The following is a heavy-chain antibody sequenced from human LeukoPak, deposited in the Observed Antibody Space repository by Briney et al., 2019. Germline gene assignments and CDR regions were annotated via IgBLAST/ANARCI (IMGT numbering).Heavy chain of an antibody. D-gene: IGHD4-17*01. Sequence: GGSLRLSCAASGFTFSSYAMSWVRQAPGKGLEWVSAVNNIGGSTSYADSVKGRFTISRDTSKNTVFLQMNSLRAEDAAIYYCAKRALSNPVTYFDCLGQGTLVTVSS. CDR2: VNNIGGST. J-gene: IGHJ4*02. V-gene: IGHV3-23*01. CDR1: GFTFSSYA. CDR3: AKRALSNPVTYFDC.